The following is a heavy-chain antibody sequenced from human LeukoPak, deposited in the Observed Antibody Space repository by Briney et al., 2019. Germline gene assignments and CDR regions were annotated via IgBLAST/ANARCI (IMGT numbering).Heavy chain of an antibody. J-gene: IGHJ3*02. CDR3: ARILGTTDAFDI. V-gene: IGHV3-53*01. CDR2: SYSGGSS. Sequence: PGGSLRLSCAASGFTINNNYMTWVRQAPGKGLEWVSVSYSGGSSYYADSVKGRFTMSRDGSKNTVNLQMNILTVEDTAVYYCARILGTTDAFDIWGQGTMVTVSS. D-gene: IGHD2/OR15-2a*01. CDR1: GFTINNNY.